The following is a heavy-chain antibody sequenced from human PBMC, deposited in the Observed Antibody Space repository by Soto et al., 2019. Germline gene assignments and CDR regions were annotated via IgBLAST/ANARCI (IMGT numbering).Heavy chain of an antibody. J-gene: IGHJ4*02. CDR2: IWYDGSNK. V-gene: IGHV3-33*01. D-gene: IGHD2-2*01. CDR1: GFTFSSYG. CDR3: AREGCSSTSCYFDY. Sequence: QVQLVESGGGVVQPGRSLRLSCAASGFTFSSYGMHWVRQAPGKGLEWVAVIWYDGSNKYYADSVKGRFTISRDNSKNTLYLQMNSLRAEDMAVYYCAREGCSSTSCYFDYWGQGTLVTVSS.